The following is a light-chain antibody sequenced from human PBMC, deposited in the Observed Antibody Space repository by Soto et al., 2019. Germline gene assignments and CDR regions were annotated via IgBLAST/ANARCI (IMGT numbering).Light chain of an antibody. V-gene: IGLV1-44*01. J-gene: IGLJ2*01. CDR3: AAWDDSLNGHVV. Sequence: QSVLTQPPSASGTPGQRVTISCSGSNSNIESNTVNWYQQLPRTAPKLLIYSNNQRPSGVPDRFSGSKSGTSASLAISGLQSDDEADYYCAAWDDSLNGHVVFGGGTKLTVL. CDR1: NSNIESNT. CDR2: SNN.